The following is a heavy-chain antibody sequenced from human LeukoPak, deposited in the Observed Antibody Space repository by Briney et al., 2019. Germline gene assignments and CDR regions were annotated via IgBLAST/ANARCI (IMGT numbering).Heavy chain of an antibody. CDR3: ARGTLGYCSSTSCPNWFDP. CDR2: INPNSGGT. Sequence: ASVKFSCKASGYTFAGYYMHWVRQVPGQGLEWMGWINPNSGGTNYAQKFQGRVTMTRDTSISTAYMELSRLRSDDTAVYYCARGTLGYCSSTSCPNWFDPWGQGTLVTVSS. CDR1: GYTFAGYY. J-gene: IGHJ5*02. V-gene: IGHV1-2*02. D-gene: IGHD2-2*01.